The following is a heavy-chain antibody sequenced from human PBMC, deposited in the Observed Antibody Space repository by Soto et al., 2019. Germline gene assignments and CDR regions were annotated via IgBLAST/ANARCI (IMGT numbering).Heavy chain of an antibody. V-gene: IGHV4-59*01. Sequence: QVQLQESGPGLVKPSETLSLTCTVSGGSISSYYWSWIRQPPGKGLEWIGYIYYSGSTNYNPSLKSRVTISVQTPKNQFSLKLSSVSAADTAVYYCARAWGYYFDYWGQGTLVTVSS. D-gene: IGHD3-16*01. J-gene: IGHJ4*02. CDR3: ARAWGYYFDY. CDR2: IYYSGST. CDR1: GGSISSYY.